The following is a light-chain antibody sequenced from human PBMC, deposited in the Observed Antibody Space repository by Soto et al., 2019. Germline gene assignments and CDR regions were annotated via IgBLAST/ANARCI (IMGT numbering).Light chain of an antibody. V-gene: IGKV3-11*01. Sequence: EIVLTQSPATLSLSPGERATLSCRASQSVSSYLAWYQQKPGQAPRLLIYDASNRATGIPARFSGSGSGTDFSLTIRSLEPADFAVYYCQQRSNWPWLTFVGGTQVEIK. J-gene: IGKJ4*01. CDR3: QQRSNWPWLT. CDR2: DAS. CDR1: QSVSSY.